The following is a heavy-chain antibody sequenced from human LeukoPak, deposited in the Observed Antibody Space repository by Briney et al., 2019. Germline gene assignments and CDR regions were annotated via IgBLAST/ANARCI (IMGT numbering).Heavy chain of an antibody. Sequence: ASVKVSCKASGGTFSSYAISWVRQAPGQGLEWMGGIIPMFGTAKYAQKFQGRVTITAGESTSTAYMELSSLRSEDTAVYYCARHRPAKHYYDSSAYSPFDYWGQGTLVTVSS. CDR2: IIPMFGTA. V-gene: IGHV1-69*13. CDR1: GGTFSSYA. D-gene: IGHD3-22*01. CDR3: ARHRPAKHYYDSSAYSPFDY. J-gene: IGHJ4*02.